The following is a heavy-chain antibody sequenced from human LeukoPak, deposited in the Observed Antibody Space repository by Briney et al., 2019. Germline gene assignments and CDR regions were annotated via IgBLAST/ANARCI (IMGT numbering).Heavy chain of an antibody. J-gene: IGHJ4*02. V-gene: IGHV1-69*13. Sequence: SVKVSCKTSGGTFSTSAISWVRRAPGQGLEWMGGIIPIFGTGNYAQKFQGRVTITADEFTSTAYMELSSLTSEDTAVYYCARGLGDSSGYYFSDNRGQGTLVTVSS. CDR1: GGTFSTSA. CDR2: IIPIFGTG. CDR3: ARGLGDSSGYYFSDN. D-gene: IGHD3-22*01.